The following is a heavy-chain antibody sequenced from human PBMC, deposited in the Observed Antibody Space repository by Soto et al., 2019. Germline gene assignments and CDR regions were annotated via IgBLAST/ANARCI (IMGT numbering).Heavy chain of an antibody. V-gene: IGHV3-21*01. D-gene: IGHD1-7*01. CDR2: ISSSSSYI. Sequence: GESLRLSCAASGFTFSSYSMNWVRQAPGKGLEWVSSISSSSSYIYYADSVKGRFTISRDNAKNSLYLQMNSLRAEDTAVYYCARDRNRDELHDYWGQGTLVTVSS. J-gene: IGHJ4*02. CDR3: ARDRNRDELHDY. CDR1: GFTFSSYS.